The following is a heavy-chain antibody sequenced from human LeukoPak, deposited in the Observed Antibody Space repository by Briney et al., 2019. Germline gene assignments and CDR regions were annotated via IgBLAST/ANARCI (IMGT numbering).Heavy chain of an antibody. V-gene: IGHV4-34*01. J-gene: IGHJ4*02. Sequence: PSETLSLTCAVYGGSFSGYYWSWIRQPPGKGLEWIGEINHSGSTNYNPSLKSRVTISVDTPKNQFSLKLSSVTAADTAVYYCARALVATKPFDHWGQGTLVTVSS. D-gene: IGHD5-12*01. CDR2: INHSGST. CDR3: ARALVATKPFDH. CDR1: GGSFSGYY.